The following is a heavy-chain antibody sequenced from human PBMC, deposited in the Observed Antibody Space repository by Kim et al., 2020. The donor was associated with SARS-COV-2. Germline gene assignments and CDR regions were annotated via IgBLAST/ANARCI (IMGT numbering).Heavy chain of an antibody. D-gene: IGHD6-13*01. CDR2: INHSGST. Sequence: SETLSLTCAVYGGSFSGYYWSWIRQPPGKGLEWIGEINHSGSTNYNPSLKSRVTISVDTSKNQFSLKLSSVTAADTAVYYCARRSSWYNTVYFQHWGQGTLVTVSS. CDR3: ARRSSWYNTVYFQH. J-gene: IGHJ1*01. CDR1: GGSFSGYY. V-gene: IGHV4-34*01.